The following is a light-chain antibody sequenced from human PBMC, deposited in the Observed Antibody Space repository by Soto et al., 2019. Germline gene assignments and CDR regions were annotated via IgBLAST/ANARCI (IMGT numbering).Light chain of an antibody. CDR1: SSDVGGYNY. V-gene: IGLV2-14*01. CDR2: DVT. J-gene: IGLJ1*01. CDR3: SSYTSSSTYV. Sequence: QSALTQPASVSGSPGQSIIISCTGTSSDVGGYNYVSWYQQHPGKAPKLMIYDVTNRPSGVSNRFSGSKSGNTASLTISGLQAEDEADYYCSSYTSSSTYVFGNGTKVTVL.